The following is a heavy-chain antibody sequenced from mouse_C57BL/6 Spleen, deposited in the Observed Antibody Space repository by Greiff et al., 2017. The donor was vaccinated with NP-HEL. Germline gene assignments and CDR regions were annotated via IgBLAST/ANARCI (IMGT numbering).Heavy chain of an antibody. CDR3: ARVHYDYDGFAY. J-gene: IGHJ3*01. D-gene: IGHD2-4*01. Sequence: EVKVVESGGGLVKPGGSLKLSCAASGFTFSNYAMSWVRQTPEKRLEWVATISDGGSYTYYPDNVKGRFTISRDNAKNNLYLQMSNLKSEDTAMYYCARVHYDYDGFAYWGQGTLVTVSA. CDR1: GFTFSNYA. V-gene: IGHV5-4*03. CDR2: ISDGGSYT.